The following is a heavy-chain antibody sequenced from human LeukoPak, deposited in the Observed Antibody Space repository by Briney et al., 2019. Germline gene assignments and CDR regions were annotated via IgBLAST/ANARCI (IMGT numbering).Heavy chain of an antibody. D-gene: IGHD2-15*01. CDR1: GYTFTDYY. Sequence: ASVKVSCKASGYTFTDYYMHWVRQAPGQGLEWMGWINPDSGGTNYAQNFQGTVTMTRDTSINTVYMELSRLSSDDTALYFCARRYCTGGSCSFDSWAREPWSPSPQ. CDR2: INPDSGGT. J-gene: IGHJ4*02. CDR3: ARRYCTGGSCSFDS. V-gene: IGHV1-2*02.